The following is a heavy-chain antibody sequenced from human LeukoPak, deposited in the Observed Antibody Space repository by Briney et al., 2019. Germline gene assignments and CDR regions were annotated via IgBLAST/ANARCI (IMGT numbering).Heavy chain of an antibody. J-gene: IGHJ5*02. CDR2: ISSSSSYI. CDR1: GFTLSSYS. Sequence: GGSLRLSCAASGFTLSSYSMNWVRQAPGKGLEWVSSISSSSSYIYYADSVKGRFTISRDNAKNSLYLQMNSLRAEDTAVYYCARPRVGATGWFDPWGQGTLVTVSS. CDR3: ARPRVGATGWFDP. D-gene: IGHD1-26*01. V-gene: IGHV3-21*01.